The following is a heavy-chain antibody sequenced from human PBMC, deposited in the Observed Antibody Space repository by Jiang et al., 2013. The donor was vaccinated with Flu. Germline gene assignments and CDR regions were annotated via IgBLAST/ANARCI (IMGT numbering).Heavy chain of an antibody. CDR2: IYYSGST. J-gene: IGHJ3*02. CDR3: ARVTLIVGAGDAFDI. CDR1: GGSISSYY. D-gene: IGHD1-26*01. Sequence: TLSLTCTVSGGSISSYYWSWIRQPPGKGLEWIGYIYYSGSTNYNPSLKSRVTISVDTSKNQFSLKLSSVTAADTAVYYCARVTLIVGAGDAFDIWGQGTMVTVSS. V-gene: IGHV4-59*01.